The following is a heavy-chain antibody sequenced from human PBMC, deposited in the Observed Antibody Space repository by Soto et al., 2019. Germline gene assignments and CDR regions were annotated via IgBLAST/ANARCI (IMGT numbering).Heavy chain of an antibody. D-gene: IGHD3-10*01. J-gene: IGHJ3*01. CDR3: ERDGEMAHNAFDL. Sequence: GGSLRLSCAASGFTFSSYGMHWVRQAPGKGLEWVAVIWYDGSNKNYVDSVKGRFTISRDNSKNALYLQMNSLRAEDTAMYHCERDGEMAHNAFDLWGQGTMVTVSS. CDR1: GFTFSSYG. CDR2: IWYDGSNK. V-gene: IGHV3-33*01.